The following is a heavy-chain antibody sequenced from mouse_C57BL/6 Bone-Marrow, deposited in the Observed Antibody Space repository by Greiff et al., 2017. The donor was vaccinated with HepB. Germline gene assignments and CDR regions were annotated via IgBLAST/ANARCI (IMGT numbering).Heavy chain of an antibody. CDR1: GYTFTSYW. CDR2: IYPSDSET. V-gene: IGHV1-61*01. Sequence: VQLQQPGAELVRPGSSVKLSCKASGYTFTSYWMDWVKQRPGQGLEWIGNIYPSDSETHYNQKFKDKATLTVDKSSSTAYMQLSSLTSEDSAVYYCAFYYYGSSRWYFDVWGTGTTVTVSA. J-gene: IGHJ1*03. D-gene: IGHD1-1*01. CDR3: AFYYYGSSRWYFDV.